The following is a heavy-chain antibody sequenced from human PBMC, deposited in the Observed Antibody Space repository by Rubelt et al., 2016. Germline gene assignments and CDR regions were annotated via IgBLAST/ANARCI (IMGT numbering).Heavy chain of an antibody. Sequence: GLEWVSVIYSGGSTYYADSVKGRFTISRDNSKNTLYLQMNSLRSEDTAVYYCARGLNCSSTSCSSNWFDPWGQGTLVTVSS. CDR3: ARGLNCSSTSCSSNWFDP. V-gene: IGHV3-53*05. J-gene: IGHJ5*02. D-gene: IGHD2-2*01. CDR2: IYSGGST.